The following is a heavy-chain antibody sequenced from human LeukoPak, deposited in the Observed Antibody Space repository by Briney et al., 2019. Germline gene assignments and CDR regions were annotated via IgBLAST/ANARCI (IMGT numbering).Heavy chain of an antibody. Sequence: GGSLRLSCAASGFTFSSYWMTWVRQAPGKGLEWVANMKGDGSEIYYVDSVKGRFTISRDNAKNLLYLQMNSLRAEDTAVYYCARPGYTAGYDIWGQGTLVTVSS. CDR2: MKGDGSEI. V-gene: IGHV3-7*01. CDR1: GFTFSSYW. D-gene: IGHD3-9*01. CDR3: ARPGYTAGYDI. J-gene: IGHJ3*02.